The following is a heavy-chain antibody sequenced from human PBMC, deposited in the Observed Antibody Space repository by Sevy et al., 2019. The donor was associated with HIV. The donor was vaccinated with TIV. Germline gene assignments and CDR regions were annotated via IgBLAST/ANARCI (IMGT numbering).Heavy chain of an antibody. D-gene: IGHD2-21*02. V-gene: IGHV4-61*02. CDR2: FYTSGST. CDR1: GGSISSGIYY. Sequence: SETLSLTCTVSGGSISSGIYYWSWIRQPAGKGLEWIGRFYTSGSTNYNPSLKSRVTMSIDTSKNQFSLKLSSVTAADTALYYCTIATYCGGDCFLDYWGLGTLVTVSS. CDR3: TIATYCGGDCFLDY. J-gene: IGHJ4*02.